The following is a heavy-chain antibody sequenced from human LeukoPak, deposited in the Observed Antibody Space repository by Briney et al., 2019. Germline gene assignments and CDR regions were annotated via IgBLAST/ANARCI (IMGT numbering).Heavy chain of an antibody. V-gene: IGHV1-8*01. CDR1: GYTFTSYD. Sequence: ASVKVSCKASGYTFTSYDINWVRQATGQGLEWMGWMNPNSGNTGYAQKFQGRVTMTRNTSISTAYMELSSLRSEDTAVYYCARALPLEWYPKSAWGQGTLVTVSS. CDR2: MNPNSGNT. J-gene: IGHJ5*02. D-gene: IGHD3-3*01. CDR3: ARALPLEWYPKSA.